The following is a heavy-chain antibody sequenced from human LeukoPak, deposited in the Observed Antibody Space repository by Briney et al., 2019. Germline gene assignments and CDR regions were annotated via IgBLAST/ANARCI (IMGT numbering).Heavy chain of an antibody. J-gene: IGHJ3*02. CDR3: AKDLGLAYYESYFDI. Sequence: GGSLRLSCAASGFTFSSYAMTWLRQAPGKGLEWVAVISYDGSDKYYVDSAKGRFTISRDNSTNTLYLQMNSLRAEDTAVYFCAKDLGLAYYESYFDIWGQGTMVTVSS. D-gene: IGHD3-22*01. CDR1: GFTFSSYA. CDR2: ISYDGSDK. V-gene: IGHV3-30*18.